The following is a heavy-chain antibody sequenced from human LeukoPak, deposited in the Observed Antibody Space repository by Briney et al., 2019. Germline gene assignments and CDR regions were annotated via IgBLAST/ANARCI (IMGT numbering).Heavy chain of an antibody. Sequence: PGGSLRLSCAASGFTFSSYAMSWVRQAPGKGLEWVATIKGDGSKEDYVDSVRGRFTVSIDNAKNSLYLQMSSLRVEDTAVYYCESTTGPWGQGTLVTVSS. CDR3: ESTTGP. CDR2: IKGDGSKE. D-gene: IGHD1-7*01. CDR1: GFTFSSYA. J-gene: IGHJ5*02. V-gene: IGHV3-7*01.